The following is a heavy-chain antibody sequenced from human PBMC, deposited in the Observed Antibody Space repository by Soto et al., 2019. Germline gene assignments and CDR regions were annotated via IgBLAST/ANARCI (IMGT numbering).Heavy chain of an antibody. CDR3: ARLMTTVENFDL. V-gene: IGHV3-33*01. CDR2: IWYDGSNK. CDR1: GFTFSSYG. D-gene: IGHD4-17*01. Sequence: QVQLVESGGGVVQPGRSLRLSCAASGFTFSSYGMHWVRQAPGKGLEWVAVIWYDGSNKYYVDSVKGRFTISRDNSKNTLYLQMNSLRAEDTAVYYCARLMTTVENFDLWGRGTLVTVSS. J-gene: IGHJ2*01.